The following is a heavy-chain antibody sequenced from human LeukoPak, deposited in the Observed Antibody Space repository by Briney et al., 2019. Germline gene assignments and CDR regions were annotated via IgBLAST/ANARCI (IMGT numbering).Heavy chain of an antibody. J-gene: IGHJ4*02. Sequence: GASVKVSCKASGGTFSSYAISWVRQAPGQGLGWMGWISAYNGNTNYAQKLQGRVTMTTDTSTSTAYMELRSLRSDDTAVYYCARDRVPTVVTPEFDYWGQGTLVTVSS. CDR3: ARDRVPTVVTPEFDY. CDR1: GGTFSSYA. V-gene: IGHV1-18*01. D-gene: IGHD4-23*01. CDR2: ISAYNGNT.